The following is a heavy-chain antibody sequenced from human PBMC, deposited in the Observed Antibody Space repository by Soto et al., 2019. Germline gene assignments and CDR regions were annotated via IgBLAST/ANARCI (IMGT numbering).Heavy chain of an antibody. J-gene: IGHJ3*02. CDR1: GYTFTSYD. CDR2: INPSGGST. V-gene: IGHV1-46*03. Sequence: ASVKVSCKASGYTFTSYDINWVRQAPGQGLEWMGIINPSGGSTTYAQKFQGRVTMTRDTSTSTVYMELSSLRSEDTAVYYCTRAPSYGAFDIWGQGTMVTVSS. D-gene: IGHD4-17*01. CDR3: TRAPSYGAFDI.